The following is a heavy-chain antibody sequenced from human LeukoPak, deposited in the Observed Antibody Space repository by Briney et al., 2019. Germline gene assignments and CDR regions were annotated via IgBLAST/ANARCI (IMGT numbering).Heavy chain of an antibody. Sequence: GGSLRLSCAASGFTFSSYAMSWVRQAPGKGLEWVSAISGSGGSTYYADSVKGRFTISRDNSKNTLYLQMNSLRAEDTAVYYCAKFKAHYYDSSGYYGKFGYYFDYWGQGTLVTVSS. V-gene: IGHV3-23*01. CDR1: GFTFSSYA. D-gene: IGHD3-22*01. CDR3: AKFKAHYYDSSGYYGKFGYYFDY. J-gene: IGHJ4*02. CDR2: ISGSGGST.